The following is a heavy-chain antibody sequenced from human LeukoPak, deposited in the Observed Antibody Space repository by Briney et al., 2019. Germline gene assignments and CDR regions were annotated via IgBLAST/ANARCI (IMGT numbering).Heavy chain of an antibody. Sequence: QPGGSLRLSCAASGFTVSSYWMSWVRQAPGKGLEWVANIKQDGSEKYYVDSVKGRFIITRNNTNNSLYLQMNRLRAEETAVYYCARGRLLWFGETWGEYWGQGTLVTVSS. CDR1: GFTVSSYW. D-gene: IGHD3-10*01. CDR2: IKQDGSEK. J-gene: IGHJ4*02. CDR3: ARGRLLWFGETWGEY. V-gene: IGHV3-7*01.